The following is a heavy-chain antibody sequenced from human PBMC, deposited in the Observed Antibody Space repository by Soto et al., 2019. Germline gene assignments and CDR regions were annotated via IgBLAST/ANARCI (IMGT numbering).Heavy chain of an antibody. CDR3: ARLLAPYCGGDCFSGFDY. D-gene: IGHD2-21*02. V-gene: IGHV1-46*01. J-gene: IGHJ4*02. CDR1: GYTFSNFY. Sequence: ASVKVSCKASGYTFSNFYIHWVRQAPGQGLEWMGVLNPSGGSAKYAQKLQGRVTLTRDTSTSTVYVELSSLKSEDTAVYYCARLLAPYCGGDCFSGFDYWGQGTQVTVSS. CDR2: LNPSGGSA.